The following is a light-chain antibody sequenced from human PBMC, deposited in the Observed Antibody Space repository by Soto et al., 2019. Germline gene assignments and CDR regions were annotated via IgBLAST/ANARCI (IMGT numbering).Light chain of an antibody. Sequence: EIVLTQSPATLSVSPGGRATLSCRASRSISSNLAWYQQKPDQAPRLLIYNASTRATGIPARFSGSGSGAEFTLTISSLQSDDFALYHCQQYNNWPTLTFGGGTKVEIK. J-gene: IGKJ4*01. CDR2: NAS. V-gene: IGKV3-15*01. CDR3: QQYNNWPTLT. CDR1: RSISSN.